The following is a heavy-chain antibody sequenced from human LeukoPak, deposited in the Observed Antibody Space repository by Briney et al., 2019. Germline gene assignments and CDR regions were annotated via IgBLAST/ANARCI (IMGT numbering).Heavy chain of an antibody. CDR1: GGSFSGYY. CDR2: INHSGST. Sequence: PSETLSLTCAVYGGSFSGYYWSWIRQPPGKGPEWIGEINHSGSTNYNPSLKSRVTISVDTSKNQFSLKLSSVTAADTAVYYCASLQLWSHYWGQGTLVTVSS. CDR3: ASLQLWSHY. J-gene: IGHJ4*02. D-gene: IGHD5-18*01. V-gene: IGHV4-34*01.